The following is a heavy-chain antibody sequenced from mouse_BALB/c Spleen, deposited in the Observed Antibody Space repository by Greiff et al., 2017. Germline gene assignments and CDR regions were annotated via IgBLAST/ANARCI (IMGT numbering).Heavy chain of an antibody. J-gene: IGHJ4*01. V-gene: IGHV1-37*01. CDR2: INPYNGDT. D-gene: IGHD2-4*01. CDR3: GNDYLYAMDY. CDR1: GYSFTGYF. Sequence: VHVKQSGPELVKPGASVKISCKASGYSFTGYFMNWVKQSHGKSLEWIGRINPYNGDTFYNQKFKGKATLTVDKSSSTAHMELLSLTSEDSAVYYCGNDYLYAMDYWGQGTSVTVSS.